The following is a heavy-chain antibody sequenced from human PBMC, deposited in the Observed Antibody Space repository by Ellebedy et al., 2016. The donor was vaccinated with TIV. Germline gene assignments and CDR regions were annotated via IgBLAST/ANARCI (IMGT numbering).Heavy chain of an antibody. V-gene: IGHV3-74*01. Sequence: PGGSLRLSCAASGFTFSSYWMHWVRQGPGKGLVWVSRINGDGSSTSYADSVKGRFTISRDNAKNTLYLQMNSLRAEDTAVYYCARAKAGTGSSDYWGQGTLVTVSS. J-gene: IGHJ4*02. D-gene: IGHD3-10*01. CDR3: ARAKAGTGSSDY. CDR2: INGDGSST. CDR1: GFTFSSYW.